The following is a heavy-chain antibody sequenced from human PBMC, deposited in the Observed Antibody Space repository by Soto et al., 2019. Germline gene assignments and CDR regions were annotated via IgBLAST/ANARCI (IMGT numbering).Heavy chain of an antibody. J-gene: IGHJ1*01. Sequence: QVQLVQSGAEVKKPGASVKVSCKASGYTFTSYDINWVRPATGQGLEWMGWMNPNSGNTGYAQKFQGGVTMTRKTSISTAYMELSSLISKDTAVFYLARGFIRVVAGWGQGTLGTVSS. V-gene: IGHV1-8*01. D-gene: IGHD2-15*01. CDR2: MNPNSGNT. CDR1: GYTFTSYD. CDR3: ARGFIRVVAG.